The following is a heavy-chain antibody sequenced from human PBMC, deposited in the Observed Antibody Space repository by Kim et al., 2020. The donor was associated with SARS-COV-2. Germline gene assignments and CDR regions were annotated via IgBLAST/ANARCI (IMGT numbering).Heavy chain of an antibody. CDR3: ARHRSHYYGSGSYYPPFDY. CDR2: IYYSGST. Sequence: SETLSLTCTVSGGSISSSSYYLGWIRQPPGKGLEWIGSIYYSGSTYYNPSLKSRVTISVDTSKNQFSLKLSSVTAADTAVYYCARHRSHYYGSGSYYPPFDYWGQGTLVTVSS. CDR1: GGSISSSSYY. V-gene: IGHV4-39*01. J-gene: IGHJ4*02. D-gene: IGHD3-10*01.